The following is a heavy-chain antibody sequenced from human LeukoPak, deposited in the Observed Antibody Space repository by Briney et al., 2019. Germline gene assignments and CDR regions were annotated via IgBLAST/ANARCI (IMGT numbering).Heavy chain of an antibody. D-gene: IGHD6-19*01. V-gene: IGHV5-51*01. CDR2: IYPGDSDT. CDR1: GYSFTTYW. CDR3: ARADSSGWFQIDY. J-gene: IGHJ4*02. Sequence: GESLKISCKGSGYSFTTYWIGWVRQMPGKGLEWMGIIYPGDSDTRYSPSFQGQVTISVDKSTTTAYLQWSSLKASDTAMYYCARADSSGWFQIDYWGQGTLVTVSS.